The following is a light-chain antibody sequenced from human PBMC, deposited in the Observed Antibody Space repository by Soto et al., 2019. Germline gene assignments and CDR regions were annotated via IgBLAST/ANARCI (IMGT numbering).Light chain of an antibody. V-gene: IGKV3-11*01. CDR2: DTF. CDR3: QQGGS. CDR1: QSFGTS. J-gene: IGKJ4*01. Sequence: EIVLTQFPATLSLSPGEEATLSCRASQSFGTSLAWYQQRPAQAPRLLIYDTFKVAAGVPARFSGSGSGADFTLTISGLEPEDFAVYYCQQGGSFGGGTKLEIK.